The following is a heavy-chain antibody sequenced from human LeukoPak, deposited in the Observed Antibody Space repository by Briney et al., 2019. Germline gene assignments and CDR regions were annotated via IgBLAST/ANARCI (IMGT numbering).Heavy chain of an antibody. V-gene: IGHV4-31*03. CDR2: IYYSGST. D-gene: IGHD2-15*01. Sequence: SETLSLTCTVSGGSISSGGYYWSWLRQHPGTGLEWLGYIYYSGSTYYNPSLKSRVTISVDTSKNQFSLKLSSVTAADTAVYYCARVRGYCSGGSCGELGYWGQGTLVTVSS. J-gene: IGHJ4*02. CDR3: ARVRGYCSGGSCGELGY. CDR1: GGSISSGGYY.